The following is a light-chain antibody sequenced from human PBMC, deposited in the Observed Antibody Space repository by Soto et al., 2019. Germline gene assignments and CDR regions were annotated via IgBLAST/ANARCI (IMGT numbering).Light chain of an antibody. CDR3: QRYFFRPCT. V-gene: IGKV3-15*01. CDR1: QTITNK. Sequence: EIVMTQSPATLSVSPGERVTLSCRASQTITNKLVWYQQKPGQAPRLLIYRASFRATGISDRFSGSGSGTEFTLTISSLQSDDLAVYFCQRYFFRPCTCGQGTKV. CDR2: RAS. J-gene: IGKJ1*01.